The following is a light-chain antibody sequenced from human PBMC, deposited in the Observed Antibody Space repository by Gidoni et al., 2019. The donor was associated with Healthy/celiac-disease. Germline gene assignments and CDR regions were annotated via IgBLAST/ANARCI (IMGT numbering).Light chain of an antibody. Sequence: DIVLTQSPATLPLSPGERATLSCRASQSVSSYLAWYQQKPGQAPKLLIYDASNRATGIPARCSGGGAGTDFTLTISSLEPEDFAVYYCQQRSNWPPRGTFGQGTKVEIK. V-gene: IGKV3-11*01. CDR1: QSVSSY. J-gene: IGKJ1*01. CDR3: QQRSNWPPRGT. CDR2: DAS.